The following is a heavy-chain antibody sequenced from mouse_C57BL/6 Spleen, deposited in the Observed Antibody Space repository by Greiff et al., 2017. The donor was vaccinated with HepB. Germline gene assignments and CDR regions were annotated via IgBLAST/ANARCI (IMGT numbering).Heavy chain of an antibody. CDR2: ISSGGDYI. D-gene: IGHD2-3*01. V-gene: IGHV5-9-1*02. Sequence: EVMLVESGEGLVKPGGSLKLSCAASGFTFSSYAMSWVRQTPEKRLEWVAYISSGGDYIYYADTVKGRVTISRDNARNTLYLQMSSLKSEDTAMYYCTSYDGYSFAYWGQGTLVTVSA. CDR1: GFTFSSYA. CDR3: TSYDGYSFAY. J-gene: IGHJ3*01.